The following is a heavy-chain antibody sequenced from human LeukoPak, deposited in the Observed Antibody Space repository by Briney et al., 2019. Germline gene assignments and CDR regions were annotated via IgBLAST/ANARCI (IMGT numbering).Heavy chain of an antibody. Sequence: ASVKVSCKTSGYTFTDYGFSWVRQAPGRGLEWMGWISPYNGNTRYTQKFQDRVTMTTDTSAGTAYMELRSLRSDDTAVYYCARDPRHMVTTKYNAFDIWGQGTMVTVSS. CDR3: ARDPRHMVTTKYNAFDI. D-gene: IGHD4-17*01. CDR2: ISPYNGNT. CDR1: GYTFTDYG. J-gene: IGHJ3*02. V-gene: IGHV1-18*01.